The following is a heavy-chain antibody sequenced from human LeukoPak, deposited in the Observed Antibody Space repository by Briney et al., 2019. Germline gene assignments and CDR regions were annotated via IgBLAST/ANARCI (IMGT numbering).Heavy chain of an antibody. D-gene: IGHD3-9*01. V-gene: IGHV4-59*01. CDR2: IYYSGST. Sequence: SETLSLTCTVSGGSISNYYWTWIRQPPGKGLEWIGYIYYSGSTNYNPSLKSRVTISVDTSKNRFSLKLSSVTAADTAVYYCARGGYDSLTGYYPHDAFDIWGQGTMVTVSS. J-gene: IGHJ3*02. CDR1: GGSISNYY. CDR3: ARGGYDSLTGYYPHDAFDI.